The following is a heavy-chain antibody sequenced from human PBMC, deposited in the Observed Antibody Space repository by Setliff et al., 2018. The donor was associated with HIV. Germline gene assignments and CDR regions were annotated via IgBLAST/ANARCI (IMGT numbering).Heavy chain of an antibody. CDR2: INPTSGNT. J-gene: IGHJ6*03. V-gene: IGHV1-46*01. D-gene: IGHD6-6*01. CDR3: ARDRERGQCSRSAVGGYYYYYMDV. CDR1: GYTFPSFY. Sequence: GASVKVSCKASGYTFPSFYVHWVRQAPGQGLEWMGIINPTSGNTTYAQNFQGGVTLTRDTSTSTVYMELSRLKSEDTAVYYCARDRERGQCSRSAVGGYYYYYMDVWGKGTTVTVSS.